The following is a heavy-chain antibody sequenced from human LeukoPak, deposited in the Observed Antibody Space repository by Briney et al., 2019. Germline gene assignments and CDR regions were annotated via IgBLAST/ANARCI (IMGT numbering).Heavy chain of an antibody. CDR1: GFTFSSYA. V-gene: IGHV3-23*01. D-gene: IGHD4-17*01. CDR2: ISGSGGST. CDR3: ARGSSYGDYVRVLDFDY. Sequence: GGSLRLSCAASGFTFSSYAMSWVRQAPGKGLEWVSAISGSGGSTYYVDSVKGRFTISRDNSKNTLYLQMNSLRAEDTAVYYCARGSSYGDYVRVLDFDYWGQGTLVTVSS. J-gene: IGHJ4*02.